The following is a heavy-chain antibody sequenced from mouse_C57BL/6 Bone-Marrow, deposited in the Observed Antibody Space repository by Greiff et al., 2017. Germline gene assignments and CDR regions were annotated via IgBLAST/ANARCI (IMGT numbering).Heavy chain of an antibody. CDR3: ANSNGEEGKRMDY. Sequence: QVQLQQSGPGLVQPSQSLSITCTVSGFSLTSYGVHWVRQSPGKGLEWLGVIWRGGSTAYNAAFMSRLSITKDNSKSQVFFKMNSLQAEDTAIYYCANSNGEEGKRMDYWGQGTSVTVSS. D-gene: IGHD4-1*01. J-gene: IGHJ4*01. V-gene: IGHV2-5*01. CDR2: IWRGGST. CDR1: GFSLTSYG.